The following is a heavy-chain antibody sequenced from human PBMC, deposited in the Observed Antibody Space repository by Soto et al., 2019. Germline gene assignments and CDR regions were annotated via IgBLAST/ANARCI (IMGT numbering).Heavy chain of an antibody. CDR3: AKDVWKYQLPYYYGMDV. CDR2: ISYDGSNK. V-gene: IGHV3-30*18. D-gene: IGHD2-2*01. Sequence: PGGSLRLSCAASGFTFSSYGMHWVRQAPGKGLEWVAVISYDGSNKYYADSVKGRFTISRDNSKNTLYLQMNSLRAEDTAVYYCAKDVWKYQLPYYYGMDVWGQGTTVTVS. CDR1: GFTFSSYG. J-gene: IGHJ6*02.